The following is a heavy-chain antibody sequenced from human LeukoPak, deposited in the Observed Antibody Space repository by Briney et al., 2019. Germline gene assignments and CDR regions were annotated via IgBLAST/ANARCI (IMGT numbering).Heavy chain of an antibody. D-gene: IGHD5-18*01. V-gene: IGHV3-7*01. CDR2: IKHNGSEK. CDR1: GFTFGSYW. Sequence: GGSLRLSCAASGFTFGSYWMTWVRQAPGKGLEWVANIKHNGSEKYYVDSVKGRFTISRDNAKNSLYLQMNSLRAEDTAVYYCGRSKSWIQLWFDLWGQGTLVTVSS. J-gene: IGHJ4*02. CDR3: GRSKSWIQLWFDL.